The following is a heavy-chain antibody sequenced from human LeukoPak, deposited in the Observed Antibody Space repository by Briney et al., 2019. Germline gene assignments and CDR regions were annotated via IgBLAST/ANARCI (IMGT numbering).Heavy chain of an antibody. CDR3: ASPGSDSHNC. D-gene: IGHD1-20*01. V-gene: IGHV3-74*01. Sequence: TGGSLRLSCVASGFTFRSYSMHWVRQAQGQGLLWVSRISRDGSSTGYADSVKGRFTISRDNAKNTLNLQMNSLRDEDTAVYYCASPGSDSHNCWGHGTLVTVSS. CDR1: GFTFRSYS. J-gene: IGHJ4*01. CDR2: ISRDGSST.